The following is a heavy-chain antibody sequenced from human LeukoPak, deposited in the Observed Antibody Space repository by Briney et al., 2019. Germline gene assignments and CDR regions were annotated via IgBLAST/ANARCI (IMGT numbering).Heavy chain of an antibody. Sequence: PSETLSLTCTVSGGSISSYYWSWIRQPPGKGLEWIGYIYYSGSTNYNPSLKSRVTISVDTSKNQFSLKLSSVAAADTAVYYCAREFIAVAGSPNWFDPWGQGTLVTVSS. V-gene: IGHV4-59*01. CDR3: AREFIAVAGSPNWFDP. J-gene: IGHJ5*02. D-gene: IGHD6-19*01. CDR1: GGSISSYY. CDR2: IYYSGST.